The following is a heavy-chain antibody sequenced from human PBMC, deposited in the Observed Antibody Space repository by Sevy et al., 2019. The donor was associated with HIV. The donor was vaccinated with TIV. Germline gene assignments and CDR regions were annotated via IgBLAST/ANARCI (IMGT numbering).Heavy chain of an antibody. D-gene: IGHD3-22*01. Sequence: GGSLRLSCAASGFTFSTYAMSWVRQAPGKGLEWVSVISGSGGGTYYGDSVKGRFTISRDNSKKTLYLQMNSLRAGDSAVYYCAKDAYYYNSSGYSLSQWYYGMDVWGQGTTVTVSS. J-gene: IGHJ6*02. V-gene: IGHV3-23*01. CDR3: AKDAYYYNSSGYSLSQWYYGMDV. CDR1: GFTFSTYA. CDR2: ISGSGGGT.